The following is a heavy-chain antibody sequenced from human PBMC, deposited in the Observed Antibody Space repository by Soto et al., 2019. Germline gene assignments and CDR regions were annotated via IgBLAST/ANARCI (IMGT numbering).Heavy chain of an antibody. D-gene: IGHD3-10*01. CDR2: INSDGSST. Sequence: EVQLVESGGGLVQPRGSLRLSCGASGFTLRSYWMHWVRQAPGKGLVWVSNINSDGSSTNYVDSVKGRFTISRDNAKNTLYLQMNSLRADDTAVYYCATVFSSGSSLDYWGQGTLVTVSS. J-gene: IGHJ4*02. V-gene: IGHV3-74*01. CDR3: ATVFSSGSSLDY. CDR1: GFTLRSYW.